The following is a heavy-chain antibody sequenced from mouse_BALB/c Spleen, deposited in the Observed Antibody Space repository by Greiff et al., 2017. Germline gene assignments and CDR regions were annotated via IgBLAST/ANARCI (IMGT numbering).Heavy chain of an antibody. J-gene: IGHJ1*01. Sequence: EVMLVESGGGLVKPGGSLKLSCAASGFTFSSYAMSWVRQTPEKRLEWVASISSGGSTYYPDSVKGRFTISRDNARNILYLQMSSLRSEDTAMYYCARDGYDRYFDVWGAGTTVTVSS. CDR1: GFTFSSYA. CDR2: ISSGGST. V-gene: IGHV5-6-5*01. CDR3: ARDGYDRYFDV. D-gene: IGHD2-2*01.